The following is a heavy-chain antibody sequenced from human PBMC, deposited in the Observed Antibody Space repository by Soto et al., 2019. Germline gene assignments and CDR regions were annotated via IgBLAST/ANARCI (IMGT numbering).Heavy chain of an antibody. CDR1: GGTFSSYT. Sequence: QVQLVQSGAEVKKPGSSVKVSCKASGGTFSSYTISWVRQAPGQGLEWMGRIIPILGIANYAQKFQGRVTITAAKSTSTAHSELRSLRSEDTAVYYCASLIVVPAANWFDPWGQGTLVTVSS. J-gene: IGHJ5*02. CDR3: ASLIVVPAANWFDP. CDR2: IIPILGIA. D-gene: IGHD2-2*01. V-gene: IGHV1-69*02.